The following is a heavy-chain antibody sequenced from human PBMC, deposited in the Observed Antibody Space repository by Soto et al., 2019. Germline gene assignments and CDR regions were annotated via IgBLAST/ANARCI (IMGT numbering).Heavy chain of an antibody. Sequence: SGPTLVNPTQTLTLTCTFSGFSLSTSGVGVGWIRQPPGKALEWLALIYWDDDKRYSPSLKTRPTITRDTSKNLVVLTMTNMDPVDTATYYCAHRQSSGSYSYWGQGTLVTVSS. CDR3: AHRQSSGSYSY. CDR2: IYWDDDK. V-gene: IGHV2-5*02. D-gene: IGHD1-26*01. J-gene: IGHJ4*02. CDR1: GFSLSTSGVG.